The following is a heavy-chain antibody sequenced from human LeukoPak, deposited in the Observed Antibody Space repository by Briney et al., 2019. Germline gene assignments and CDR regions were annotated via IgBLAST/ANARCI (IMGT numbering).Heavy chain of an antibody. CDR2: INPNSGGT. Sequence: GASVKVSCKASGYTFNSYGISWVRQAPGQGLEWMGWINPNSGGTNYAQKFQGRVTMTRDTSISTAYMELSRLRSDDTAVYYCAREGGNGGWLLRYYFDYWGQGTLVTVSS. J-gene: IGHJ4*02. CDR3: AREGGNGGWLLRYYFDY. CDR1: GYTFNSYG. V-gene: IGHV1-2*02. D-gene: IGHD6-19*01.